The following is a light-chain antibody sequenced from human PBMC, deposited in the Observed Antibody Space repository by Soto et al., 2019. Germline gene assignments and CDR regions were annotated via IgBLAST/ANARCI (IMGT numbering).Light chain of an antibody. CDR1: SSDIGAYIY. CDR3: SSYAGSNNFV. CDR2: EVS. Sequence: QSALTQPPSASGSPGQSVTISCTGTSSDIGAYIYVSWYQQHPGKAPKLMISEVSSRPSGVPERFSGSKSGNTASLTVSGLQADDEAHYYCSSYAGSNNFVFGTGTKVTVL. V-gene: IGLV2-8*01. J-gene: IGLJ1*01.